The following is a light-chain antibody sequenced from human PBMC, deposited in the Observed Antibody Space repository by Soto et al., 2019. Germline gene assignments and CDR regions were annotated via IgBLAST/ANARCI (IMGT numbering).Light chain of an antibody. J-gene: IGKJ4*01. CDR1: QSLSSW. V-gene: IGKV1-5*01. CDR2: DAS. CDR3: QQYNSYPVT. Sequence: DIQMTQSPSTLSASVGDRVTITCRASQSLSSWLAWYQQKPGKAPKLLIYDASSLESGVPSRFSGSGSGTQFTLPISSLQPDDFSSYYCQQYNSYPVTFGGGTRVEIK.